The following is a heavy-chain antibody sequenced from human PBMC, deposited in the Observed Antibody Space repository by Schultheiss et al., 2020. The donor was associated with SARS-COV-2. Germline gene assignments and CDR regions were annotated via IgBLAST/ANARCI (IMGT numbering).Heavy chain of an antibody. CDR3: AKDAGGDYFDH. Sequence: GGSLRLSCAASGFTFSRSVMSWVRQAPGKGLEWVAVISYDGSNKYYADSVKGRFTISRDNSKNTLYLQMNSLRAEDTTVYYCAKDAGGDYFDHWGQGTLVTVSS. D-gene: IGHD1-26*01. J-gene: IGHJ4*02. CDR2: ISYDGSNK. CDR1: GFTFSRSV. V-gene: IGHV3-30*18.